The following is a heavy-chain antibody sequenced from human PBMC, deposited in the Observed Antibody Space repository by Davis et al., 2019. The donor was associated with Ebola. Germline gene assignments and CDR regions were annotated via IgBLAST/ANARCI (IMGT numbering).Heavy chain of an antibody. CDR2: INPNTGGT. D-gene: IGHD2-15*01. V-gene: IGHV1-2*02. CDR3: ARAVPATQNLDY. J-gene: IGHJ4*02. Sequence: AASVKVSCKPSGYTFTAYFIHWVRRAPGEGLEWMGWINPNTGGTNSAQKFQGRVTLTRATSMTTAYMELNGLRSDDTAVYYCARAVPATQNLDYWGQGTLVTVSS. CDR1: GYTFTAYF.